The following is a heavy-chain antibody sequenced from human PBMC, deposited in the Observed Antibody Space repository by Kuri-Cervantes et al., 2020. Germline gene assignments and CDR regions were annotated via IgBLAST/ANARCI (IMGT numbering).Heavy chain of an antibody. D-gene: IGHD6-19*01. V-gene: IGHV3-23*01. CDR3: AKGGDTSGWFSVLASYFDS. CDR2: ISGSGGAI. Sequence: GESLKISCEASEFTFSAYAMHWVRQAPGKGLEWVSYISGSGGAIYYADSVRGRFTISRDNSKNTLYMQINSLRAEDTAIYYCAKGGDTSGWFSVLASYFDSWGQGTLVTVSS. J-gene: IGHJ4*02. CDR1: EFTFSAYA.